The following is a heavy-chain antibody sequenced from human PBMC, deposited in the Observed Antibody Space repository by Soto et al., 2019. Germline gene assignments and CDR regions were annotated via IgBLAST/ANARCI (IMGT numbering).Heavy chain of an antibody. J-gene: IGHJ5*02. CDR1: GYTFSNYG. V-gene: IGHV1-18*01. CDR3: ARVVPGAEAWFGP. D-gene: IGHD2-2*01. Sequence: QVQLVQSGGEVKRPGASVKVSCKTSGYTFSNYGITWVRQAPGQPLEWLGRISRYSDGTNYAQKFQGRVSMNTDTSTTTAYMELRSLRSDDTAVYYCARVVPGAEAWFGPWGQGTLVTVSS. CDR2: ISRYSDGT.